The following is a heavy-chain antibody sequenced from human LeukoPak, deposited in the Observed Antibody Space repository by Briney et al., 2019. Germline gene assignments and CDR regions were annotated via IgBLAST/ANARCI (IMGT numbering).Heavy chain of an antibody. D-gene: IGHD5-18*01. V-gene: IGHV4-34*01. Sequence: SETLSLTCAVYGGSFSDYYWSWIRQPPGKGLEWIGEINHSGSTNYNPSLKSRVTISVDTSKNQFSLKLSSVTAADTAVYYCARAHDTAMAPYFDYRGQGTLVTVSS. CDR1: GGSFSDYY. CDR3: ARAHDTAMAPYFDY. CDR2: INHSGST. J-gene: IGHJ4*02.